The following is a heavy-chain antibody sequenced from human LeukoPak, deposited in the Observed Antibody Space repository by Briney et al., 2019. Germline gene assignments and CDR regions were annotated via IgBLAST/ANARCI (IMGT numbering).Heavy chain of an antibody. V-gene: IGHV3-48*01. CDR3: ARDKAAWYSSSWYYFDS. CDR1: GFSFSDYS. J-gene: IGHJ4*02. Sequence: GGSLRLSCAASGFSFSDYSMNWVRQAPGKGLEWVSYISSGSYTIYYADSVKGRFSISRDNAKRSLYLQMNNLRVEDTAVYYCARDKAAWYSSSWYYFDSWGQGTLVTVSS. D-gene: IGHD6-13*01. CDR2: ISSGSYTI.